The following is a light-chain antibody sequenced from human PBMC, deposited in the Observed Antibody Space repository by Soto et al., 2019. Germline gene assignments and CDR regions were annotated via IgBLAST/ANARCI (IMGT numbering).Light chain of an antibody. Sequence: QSALTQPDSVSGSPGQSITISCTGTSSDVGANNYVSWYQHHPGKAPKLMIYVVSNRPSGVSNRFSGSKSGNTASLTISGLQAEDESDYYCSSYTSSNTVVFGGGTKLTVL. CDR1: SSDVGANNY. V-gene: IGLV2-14*01. J-gene: IGLJ2*01. CDR3: SSYTSSNTVV. CDR2: VVS.